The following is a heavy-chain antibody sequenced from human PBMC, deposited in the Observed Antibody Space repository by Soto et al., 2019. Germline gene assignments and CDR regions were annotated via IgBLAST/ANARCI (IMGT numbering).Heavy chain of an antibody. J-gene: IGHJ1*01. D-gene: IGHD6-25*01. CDR1: GFTFDEYA. CDR3: AKGAPHSSGHSDYFLH. Sequence: EVQLVESGGGLVQPGRSLKLSCAASGFTFDEYAMHWVRQAPGKGLEWVSSITWNGVNIGYADSVKGRFTISRDNAKNSLYLEMNNLRAEDTALYYCAKGAPHSSGHSDYFLHWGRGTLVTVSS. CDR2: ITWNGVNI. V-gene: IGHV3-9*01.